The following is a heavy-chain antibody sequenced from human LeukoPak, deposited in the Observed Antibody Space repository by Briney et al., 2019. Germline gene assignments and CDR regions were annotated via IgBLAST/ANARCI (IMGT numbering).Heavy chain of an antibody. J-gene: IGHJ5*02. CDR3: ARGNLGYDILTGYSPENWFDP. D-gene: IGHD3-9*01. CDR1: GYTFTSYD. CDR2: MNPNSGST. V-gene: IGHV1-8*01. Sequence: ASVKVSCKASGYTFTSYDINWVRQATGQGLEWMGWMNPNSGSTGYAQKFQGRVTMTRNTSISTAYMELSSLRSEDTAVYYCARGNLGYDILTGYSPENWFDPWGQGTLVTVSS.